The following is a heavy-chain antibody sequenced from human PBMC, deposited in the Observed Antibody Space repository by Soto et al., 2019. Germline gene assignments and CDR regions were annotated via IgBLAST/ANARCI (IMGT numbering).Heavy chain of an antibody. CDR2: INTYNGNI. CDR1: GYTFANYG. Sequence: QVQLVQSGAEVKKPGASVKVSCKVSGYTFANYGISWARQAPGQGLEWMGWINTYNGNINYAQKLQGRVTMTTDTLTSTAYMELRSLRSDDTALYYCARERGNYKYFDYWGQGTLVTVSS. CDR3: ARERGNYKYFDY. D-gene: IGHD1-7*01. J-gene: IGHJ4*02. V-gene: IGHV1-18*01.